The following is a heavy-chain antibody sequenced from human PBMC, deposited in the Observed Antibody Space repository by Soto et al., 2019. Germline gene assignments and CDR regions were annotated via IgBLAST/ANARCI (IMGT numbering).Heavy chain of an antibody. CDR3: ARGRDDYVGGSYRGYYFDY. Sequence: QGQLQQWGAGLLKPSETLSLTCAVYGGSFSGYYWSWIRQPPGKGLEWIGEINHSGSTNYNPSLMSRVTISVDTSNNQFSLKLSSVTAADTAVYYCARGRDDYVGGSYRGYYFDYWGQGTLVTVSS. CDR2: INHSGST. V-gene: IGHV4-34*01. D-gene: IGHD3-16*02. J-gene: IGHJ4*02. CDR1: GGSFSGYY.